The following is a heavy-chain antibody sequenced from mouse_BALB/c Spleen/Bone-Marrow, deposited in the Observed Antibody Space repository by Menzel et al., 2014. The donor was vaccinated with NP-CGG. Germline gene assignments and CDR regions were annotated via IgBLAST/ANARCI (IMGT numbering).Heavy chain of an antibody. CDR3: ASYVYGYYFDY. D-gene: IGHD2-2*01. Sequence: VQLQQSGAELVKPGALVKLSCTASGFNIKDTYIHWVKQRPEQGLEWIGRIDPANDNTKYDPKFQGKATITADTSSSTAYLQLSSLTSEDTAVYYCASYVYGYYFDYWGQGTTLTVSS. J-gene: IGHJ2*01. CDR1: GFNIKDTY. V-gene: IGHV14-3*02. CDR2: IDPANDNT.